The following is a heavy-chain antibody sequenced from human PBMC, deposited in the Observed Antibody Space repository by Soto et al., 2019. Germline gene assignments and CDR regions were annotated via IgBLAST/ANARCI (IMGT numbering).Heavy chain of an antibody. CDR3: ARGRVHYAPGNRLRYYGMDV. J-gene: IGHJ6*02. CDR2: INHGGST. V-gene: IGHV4-34*01. D-gene: IGHD2-2*01. CDR1: GGSFSGYY. Sequence: QVQLHQWGAGLLKPSETLSLTCAVSGGSFSGYYWSWIRQSPGEGLEWIGEINHGGSTNFNPSLKSRVMISMDASKNQFSVNLTSVTAADTGFYFCARGRVHYAPGNRLRYYGMDVWGQGTTVSISS.